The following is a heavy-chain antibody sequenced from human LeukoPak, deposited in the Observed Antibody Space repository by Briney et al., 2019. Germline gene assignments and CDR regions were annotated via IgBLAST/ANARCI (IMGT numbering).Heavy chain of an antibody. Sequence: ASVEVSCKASGYTFTGYYMHWVRQAPGQGLEWMGWINPNSGGTNYAQKFQGRVTMTRDTSISTAYMELRRLRSDDTAVYYCARDHYDSSAYFPDSWGQGTLVTVSS. CDR1: GYTFTGYY. V-gene: IGHV1-2*02. D-gene: IGHD3-22*01. CDR3: ARDHYDSSAYFPDS. CDR2: INPNSGGT. J-gene: IGHJ4*02.